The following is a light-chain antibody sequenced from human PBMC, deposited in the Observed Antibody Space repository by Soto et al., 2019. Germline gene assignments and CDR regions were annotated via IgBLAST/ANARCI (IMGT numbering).Light chain of an antibody. CDR1: QSVRSH. V-gene: IGKV3-15*01. CDR3: QHYNDWPRT. J-gene: IGKJ4*01. Sequence: EVVMTQSPATLSVSPGERATLSCRASQSVRSHLAWYQQKPDQAPSLLIFGASTRATGVPARFSGSESGTEFTLTISSLQSEDVAVYFCQHYNDWPRTFGGGTKVEIK. CDR2: GAS.